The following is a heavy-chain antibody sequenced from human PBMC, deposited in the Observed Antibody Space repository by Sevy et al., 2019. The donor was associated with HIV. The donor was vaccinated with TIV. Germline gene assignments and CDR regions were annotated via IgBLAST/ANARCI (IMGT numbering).Heavy chain of an antibody. CDR2: IGGSGVST. J-gene: IGHJ1*01. V-gene: IGHV3-23*01. D-gene: IGHD3-10*02. CDR1: GFTFSSYA. Sequence: GGSLRLSCAASGFTFSSYAMTWVRQAPGKGLEWVSGIGGSGVSTFYADSVRGRFTVSRDNLNKMLFLQMNNLRAEDTAVYFCATDWYYYVETAHDSFVMWGQGTLVTDSS. CDR3: ATDWYYYVETAHDSFVM.